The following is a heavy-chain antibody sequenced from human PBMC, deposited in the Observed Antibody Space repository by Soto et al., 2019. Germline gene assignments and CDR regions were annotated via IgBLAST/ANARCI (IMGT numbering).Heavy chain of an antibody. V-gene: IGHV3-23*01. CDR2: ISGSGGST. Sequence: GGSLRLSCAASGFTFSSYAMSWVRQAPGKGLEWVSAISGSGGSTYYADSVKGRFTITRDNSKNTLYLQMNSLRAEDTAVYYCAKAEGDGGYYYYFDYWGQGTLVTVSS. D-gene: IGHD3-22*01. CDR1: GFTFSSYA. J-gene: IGHJ4*02. CDR3: AKAEGDGGYYYYFDY.